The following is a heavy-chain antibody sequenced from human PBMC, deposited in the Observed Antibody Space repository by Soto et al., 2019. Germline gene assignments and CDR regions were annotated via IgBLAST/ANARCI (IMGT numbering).Heavy chain of an antibody. Sequence: PGGSLRLSCAASGGPFSSYAMHWVRQAPGKGLEWVAVISYDGSNKYYADSVKGRFTISRDNSKNTLYLQMNSLRAEDTAVYYCARDKRDLRFLEWSYYYDYWGQGSLVTVSS. J-gene: IGHJ4*02. CDR1: GGPFSSYA. V-gene: IGHV3-30-3*01. D-gene: IGHD3-3*01. CDR3: ARDKRDLRFLEWSYYYDY. CDR2: ISYDGSNK.